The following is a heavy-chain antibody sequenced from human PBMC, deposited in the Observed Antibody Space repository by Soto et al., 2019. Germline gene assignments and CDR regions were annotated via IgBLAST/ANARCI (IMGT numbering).Heavy chain of an antibody. CDR3: ARSEEDSDYYYYGMDV. CDR2: TYYRSRWYS. CDR1: GDTVSSNSVA. D-gene: IGHD2-15*01. J-gene: IGHJ6*02. V-gene: IGHV6-1*01. Sequence: SQTLSLPCVGSGDTVSSNSVAWNWVRQSPSRGLEWLGRTYYRSRWYSDYAVSVRSRIDINADTSKNQVSLQLNSVTPEDTAVNYCARSEEDSDYYYYGMDVWGQGTTVTVS.